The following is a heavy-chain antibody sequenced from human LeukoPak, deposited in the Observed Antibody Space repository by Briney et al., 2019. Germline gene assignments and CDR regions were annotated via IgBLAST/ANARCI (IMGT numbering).Heavy chain of an antibody. CDR1: GYTFTSYG. CDR2: ISAYNGNT. CDR3: ARGRGARRDFDY. D-gene: IGHD1-14*01. V-gene: IGHV1-18*01. Sequence: ASVKVSCKASGYTFTSYGISWVRQAPGQGLEWMGWISAYNGNTNYAQKFQGRVTITTDESTSTAYMELSSLRSEDTAVYYCARGRGARRDFDYWGQGTLVTVSS. J-gene: IGHJ4*02.